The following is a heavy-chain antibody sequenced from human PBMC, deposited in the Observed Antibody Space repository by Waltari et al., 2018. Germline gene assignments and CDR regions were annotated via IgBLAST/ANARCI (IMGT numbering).Heavy chain of an antibody. V-gene: IGHV4-38-2*02. Sequence: QVQLQESGPGLAKPSETLSPTCAVSGYSISSGYYWGWIRQPPGKGLEWIGCLYRSGGTYYNPSLKSRVTISVDTSKNQFSLKLSSVTAADTAVYYCARDDYDFWSGSNAFDIWGQGTMVTVSS. CDR3: ARDDYDFWSGSNAFDI. D-gene: IGHD3-3*01. CDR2: LYRSGGT. J-gene: IGHJ3*02. CDR1: GYSISSGYY.